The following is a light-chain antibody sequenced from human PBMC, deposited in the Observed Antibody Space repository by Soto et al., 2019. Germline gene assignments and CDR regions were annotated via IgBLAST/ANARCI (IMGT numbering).Light chain of an antibody. CDR1: QSINNW. Sequence: DIQMTQSPSTLSASVGDRVTITCRASQSINNWLAWYQQKPGKAPKLLIYKTSDLERGVPSRFSGSGSGTEFSLAISSLQPDDFANYYCQQYKSFSLTFGGGTRVEVK. CDR2: KTS. J-gene: IGKJ4*01. CDR3: QQYKSFSLT. V-gene: IGKV1-5*03.